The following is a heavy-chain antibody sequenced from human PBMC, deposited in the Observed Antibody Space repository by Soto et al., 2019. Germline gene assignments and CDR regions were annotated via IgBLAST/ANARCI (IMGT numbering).Heavy chain of an antibody. CDR2: ISVYNGNT. J-gene: IGHJ4*02. D-gene: IGHD6-19*01. CDR3: ARRLQFSSGWPFDY. V-gene: IGHV1-18*01. CDR1: GYTFSAYG. Sequence: QVQLVQSGGEVKKPGASVKVSCKASGYTFSAYGISWVRQAPGQGLEWMGWISVYNGNTNYAQKVQGRVTMTTDTSTTTAYMELRSLRSDDTAVYYWARRLQFSSGWPFDYWGQGTLLTVSS.